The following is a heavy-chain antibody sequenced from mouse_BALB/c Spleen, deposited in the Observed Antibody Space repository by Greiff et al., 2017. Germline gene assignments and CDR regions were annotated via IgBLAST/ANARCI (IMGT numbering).Heavy chain of an antibody. Sequence: VKLVASGAELARPGASVKMSCKASGYTFTSYTMHWVKQRPGQGLEWIGYINPSSGYTNYNQKFKDKATLTADNSSSTAYMQLSSLTSEDSAVYYCARWLLNWYFDVWGGGTTVTVSS. CDR2: INPSSGYT. V-gene: IGHV1-4*01. CDR1: GYTFTSYT. D-gene: IGHD2-3*01. J-gene: IGHJ1*01. CDR3: ARWLLNWYFDV.